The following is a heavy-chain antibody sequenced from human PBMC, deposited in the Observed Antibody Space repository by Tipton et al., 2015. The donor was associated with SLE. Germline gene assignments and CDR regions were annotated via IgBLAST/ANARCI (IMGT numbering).Heavy chain of an antibody. J-gene: IGHJ4*02. V-gene: IGHV3-48*01. CDR2: ISSSSSTI. Sequence: SLRLSCAASGFTFSSYSMNWVRQAPGKGLEWVSYISSSSSTIYYADSVKGRFTISRDNAKNSLYLQMNSLRAEDTAVYYCASGVRKAAFDYWGQGTLVTVAS. CDR1: GFTFSSYS. CDR3: ASGVRKAAFDY. D-gene: IGHD6-13*01.